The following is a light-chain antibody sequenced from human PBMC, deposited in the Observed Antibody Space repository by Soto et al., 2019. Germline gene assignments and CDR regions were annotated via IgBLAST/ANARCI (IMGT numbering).Light chain of an antibody. CDR2: DAS. CDR1: QSVSSY. J-gene: IGKJ5*01. CDR3: QQRSNWPPAT. Sequence: EIVLTQSPATLSLSPGERATLSCRASQSVSSYLAWYQQKPGQAPRLPIYDASNRATGIPARFSGSGSGTDFTLTISSLEPEDFAVYYGQQRSNWPPATFGQGTRLEIK. V-gene: IGKV3-11*01.